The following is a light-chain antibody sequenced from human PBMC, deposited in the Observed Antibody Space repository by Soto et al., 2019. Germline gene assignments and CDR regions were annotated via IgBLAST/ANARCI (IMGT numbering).Light chain of an antibody. CDR3: QQYYSTRLT. CDR2: WAS. J-gene: IGKJ4*01. V-gene: IGKV4-1*01. CDR1: QNILYSSNNKNY. Sequence: DIVMTQSPDSLTVSLGERATINCKSSQNILYSSNNKNYLAWYQQKPGRPPKLLIYWASTRESGVPDRFSGSGFGTDFTLTISSLQAEDVAVYYCQQYYSTRLTFGGGTKVEIK.